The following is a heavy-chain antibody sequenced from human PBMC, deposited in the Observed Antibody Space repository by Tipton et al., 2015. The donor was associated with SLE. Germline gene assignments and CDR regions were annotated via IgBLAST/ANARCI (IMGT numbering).Heavy chain of an antibody. CDR1: GGSISSYY. V-gene: IGHV4-59*08. Sequence: TLSLTCTVSGGSISSYYWSWIRQPPGKGLEWIGYIYYSGSTNYNPSLKSRVTISVDTSKNQFSLTLSSATAADTAVYYCARVTGTSDFDYWGQGTLVTVSS. D-gene: IGHD1-20*01. J-gene: IGHJ4*02. CDR2: IYYSGST. CDR3: ARVTGTSDFDY.